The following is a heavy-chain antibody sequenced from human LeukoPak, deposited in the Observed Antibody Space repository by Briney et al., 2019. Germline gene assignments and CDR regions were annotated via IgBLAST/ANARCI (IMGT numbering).Heavy chain of an antibody. Sequence: SGGSLRLSCAASGFTFSSYGMHWVRQAPGKGLEWVAFIRYDGSNKYYADSVKGRFTISRDNSKNTLYLQMNSLRAEDTAVYYCAKDREMATDYYFDYWGQGTLVTVSS. CDR1: GFTFSSYG. CDR3: AKDREMATDYYFDY. CDR2: IRYDGSNK. V-gene: IGHV3-30*02. D-gene: IGHD5-24*01. J-gene: IGHJ4*02.